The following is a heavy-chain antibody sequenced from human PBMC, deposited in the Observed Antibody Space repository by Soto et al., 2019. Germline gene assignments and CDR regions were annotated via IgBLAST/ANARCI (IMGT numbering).Heavy chain of an antibody. CDR2: ISAYNGNT. J-gene: IGHJ4*02. CDR3: ARGPSCSGGSCYLSPFDY. Sequence: ASVKVSCKASGYTFTSYGSSWVRQAPGQGLEWMGWISAYNGNTNYAQKLQGRVTMTTDTSTSTAYMELRSLRSDDTAVYYCARGPSCSGGSCYLSPFDYWGQGTLVTVSS. D-gene: IGHD2-15*01. V-gene: IGHV1-18*04. CDR1: GYTFTSYG.